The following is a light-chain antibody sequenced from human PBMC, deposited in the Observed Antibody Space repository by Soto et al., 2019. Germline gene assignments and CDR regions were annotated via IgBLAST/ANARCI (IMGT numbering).Light chain of an antibody. CDR3: SSYTSSSTRV. CDR2: EVS. CDR1: SSDVGGYNY. Sequence: QSALTQPASVPGSPGQSITISCTGTSSDVGGYNYVSWYQQHPGKAPKLMIYEVSNRPSGVSNRFSGSKSGNTASLTISGLQAEDEADYYCSSYTSSSTRVFGGGTQLTVL. V-gene: IGLV2-14*01. J-gene: IGLJ3*02.